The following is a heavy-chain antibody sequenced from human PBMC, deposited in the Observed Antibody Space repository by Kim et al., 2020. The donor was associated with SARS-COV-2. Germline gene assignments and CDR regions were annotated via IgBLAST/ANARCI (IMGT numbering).Heavy chain of an antibody. CDR1: GYTFTSYY. V-gene: IGHV1-46*01. D-gene: IGHD3-22*01. CDR3: ARDVQDFTMIVVVIGWFDP. CDR2: INPSGGST. Sequence: ASVKVSCKASGYTFTSYYMHWVRQAPGQGLEWMGIINPSGGSTSYAQKFQGRVTMTRDTSTSTVYMELSSLRSEDTAVYYCARDVQDFTMIVVVIGWFDPWGQGTLVTVSS. J-gene: IGHJ5*02.